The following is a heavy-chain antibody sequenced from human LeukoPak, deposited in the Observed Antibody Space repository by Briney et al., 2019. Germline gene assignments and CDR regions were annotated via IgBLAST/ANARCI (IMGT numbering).Heavy chain of an antibody. CDR1: GFIFSDYN. J-gene: IGHJ4*02. Sequence: GGSLRLSCAASGFIFSDYNMNWVRQAPGKGLEWVSGITIYGGNTYYADSVQGRFIIPRDNSRNTLYLQINSLRAEDTAVYYCASDRSGNYMNLESWGQGTLVTVSS. V-gene: IGHV3-23*01. CDR2: ITIYGGNT. D-gene: IGHD3-3*01. CDR3: ASDRSGNYMNLES.